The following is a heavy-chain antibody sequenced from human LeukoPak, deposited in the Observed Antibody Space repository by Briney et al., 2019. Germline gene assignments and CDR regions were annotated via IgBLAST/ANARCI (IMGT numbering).Heavy chain of an antibody. D-gene: IGHD3-22*01. CDR3: ARNYYDSSVDYYGMDV. J-gene: IGHJ6*02. CDR2: IYTSGST. CDR1: GGSISSGSYY. Sequence: SQTLSLTCTVSGGSISSGSYYWSWIRQPAGKGLEWIGRIYTSGSTNYNPSLKIRVTISVDTSKNQFSLKLSSVTAADTAVYYCARNYYDSSVDYYGMDVWGQGTTVTVSS. V-gene: IGHV4-61*02.